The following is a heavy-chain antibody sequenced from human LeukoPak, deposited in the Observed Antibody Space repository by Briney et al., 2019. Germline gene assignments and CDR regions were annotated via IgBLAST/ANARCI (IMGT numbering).Heavy chain of an antibody. D-gene: IGHD3-22*01. J-gene: IGHJ5*02. CDR2: INHSGST. CDR3: ARVGLRYYYDSSGYSHWFDP. CDR1: GGSFSGYY. Sequence: SETLSLTCAVYGGSFSGYYWSWIRQPPGKGLEWIGEINHSGSTNYNPSLKSRVTISVDTSKNQFSLKLSSVTAADTAAYYCARVGLRYYYDSSGYSHWFDPWGQGTLVTVSS. V-gene: IGHV4-34*01.